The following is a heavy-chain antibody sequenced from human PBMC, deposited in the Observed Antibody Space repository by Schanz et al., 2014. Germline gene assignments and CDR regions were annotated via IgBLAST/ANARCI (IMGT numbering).Heavy chain of an antibody. CDR3: ARGVRIDY. CDR1: GFPFSSYA. CDR2: MSYDGSNK. Sequence: QVQLVESGGGVVQPGGSLRLSCAASGFPFSSYALHWVRQAPGKGLEWVAVMSYDGSNKYYADSVKGRFTISRDTPKNTLYVQMNSLRADDTAVYYCARGVRIDYWGQGTLVTVSS. D-gene: IGHD3-3*01. V-gene: IGHV3-30-3*01. J-gene: IGHJ4*02.